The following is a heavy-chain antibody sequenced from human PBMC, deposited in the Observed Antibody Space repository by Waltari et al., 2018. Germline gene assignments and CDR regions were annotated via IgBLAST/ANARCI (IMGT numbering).Heavy chain of an antibody. J-gene: IGHJ3*02. CDR1: GFTFSNFA. Sequence: EVQLLESGGGLVQPGGSLRLSCEASGFTFSNFAMSWVRQAPGKGLEWVSAITGSGVTTYYADSVKGRFTISRDNSKNTLYLQMNSLGADDTAVYYCAKRAKDIVVVVAATGWGAFDIWGQGTMVTVSS. CDR2: ITGSGVTT. CDR3: AKRAKDIVVVVAATGWGAFDI. V-gene: IGHV3-23*01. D-gene: IGHD2-15*01.